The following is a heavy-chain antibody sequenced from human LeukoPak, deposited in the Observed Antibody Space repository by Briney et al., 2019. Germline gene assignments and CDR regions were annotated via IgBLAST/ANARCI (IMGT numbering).Heavy chain of an antibody. CDR3: ARGEQWLSDFDY. V-gene: IGHV1-8*01. CDR2: MNPNSGNT. Sequence: ASVKVSCKASGYTFTSYDINWVRQATGQGLEWMGWMNPNSGNTGYAQKFQGRVTMTRNTSISTAYMELSSLRSEDTAVYYYARGEQWLSDFDYWGQGTLVTVSS. D-gene: IGHD6-19*01. CDR1: GYTFTSYD. J-gene: IGHJ4*02.